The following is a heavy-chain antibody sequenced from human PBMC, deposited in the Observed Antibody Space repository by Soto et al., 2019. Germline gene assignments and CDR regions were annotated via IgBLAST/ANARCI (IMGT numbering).Heavy chain of an antibody. V-gene: IGHV3-23*01. Sequence: EVQLLESGGGLIQPGGSLRLTCVASGFTFSNYGMSWVRQAPGKGLEWVSGISGSGDATYYADSVRGRFIVSRDISSQTVLLQMNSLRAEDTATYYCVKTPAAATLNWFDPWGQGTLVIVSS. D-gene: IGHD2-15*01. CDR2: ISGSGDAT. CDR1: GFTFSNYG. J-gene: IGHJ5*02. CDR3: VKTPAAATLNWFDP.